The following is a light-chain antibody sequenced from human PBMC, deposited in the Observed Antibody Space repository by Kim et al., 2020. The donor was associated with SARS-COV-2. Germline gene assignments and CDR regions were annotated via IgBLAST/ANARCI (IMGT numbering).Light chain of an antibody. CDR2: DAA. J-gene: IGKJ2*01. CDR3: QQYDTPYT. Sequence: LSASVGDRVTITCQASQDISNYVKWYQQKPGKAPKLLIYDAANLETGVLSRFSGSGSGTDFTFTISSLQPEDIATYYCQQYDTPYTFGQGTKLEI. CDR1: QDISNY. V-gene: IGKV1-33*01.